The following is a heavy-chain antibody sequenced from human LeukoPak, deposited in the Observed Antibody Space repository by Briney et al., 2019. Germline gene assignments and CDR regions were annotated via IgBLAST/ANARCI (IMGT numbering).Heavy chain of an antibody. Sequence: SQTLSLTCAISGDSVSSNFAAWNWIRQSPSRGLEWLGRTYYRSKWYNDYAPSAKSRITINPDTSKNQFSLQLNSVTPEDTAVYYCAREGPGDRHSSVRWFDPWGRGTLVTVSS. D-gene: IGHD7-27*01. CDR3: AREGPGDRHSSVRWFDP. J-gene: IGHJ5*02. V-gene: IGHV6-1*01. CDR1: GDSVSSNFAA. CDR2: TYYRSKWYN.